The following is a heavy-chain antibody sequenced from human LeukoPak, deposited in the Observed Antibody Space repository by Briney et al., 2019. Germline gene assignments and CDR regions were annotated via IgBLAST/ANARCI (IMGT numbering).Heavy chain of an antibody. CDR3: ARVFITGTSKIWFDP. Sequence: SETLSLTCSVSGDSISSGNYYWGWIRQPPGKGLEWIGNLYYSGTTYYNPSFKSRVTISVDTSKNQFSLKLSSVTAADTAVYYCARVFITGTSKIWFDPWGQGTLVTVSS. J-gene: IGHJ5*02. CDR1: GDSISSGNYY. V-gene: IGHV4-39*07. D-gene: IGHD1-7*01. CDR2: LYYSGTT.